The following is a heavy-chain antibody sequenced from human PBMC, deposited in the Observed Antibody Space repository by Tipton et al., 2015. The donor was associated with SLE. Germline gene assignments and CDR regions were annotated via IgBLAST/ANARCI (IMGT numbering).Heavy chain of an antibody. CDR2: INPSGGST. J-gene: IGHJ3*02. V-gene: IGHV1-46*01. Sequence: QLVQSGAEVKEPGASVKVSCKASGYTFTSYYMHWVRQAPGQGLEWMGIINPSGGSTSYAQKFQGRVTMTRDTSTSTVYMELSSLRSEDTAVYYCATQAESSSWYDAFDIWGQGTMVTVSS. CDR3: ATQAESSSWYDAFDI. CDR1: GYTFTSYY. D-gene: IGHD6-13*01.